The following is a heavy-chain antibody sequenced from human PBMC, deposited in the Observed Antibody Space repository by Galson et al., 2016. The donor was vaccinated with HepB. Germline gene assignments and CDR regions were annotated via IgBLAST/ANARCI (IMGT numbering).Heavy chain of an antibody. V-gene: IGHV4-39*01. D-gene: IGHD3-9*01. CDR2: VYYDRST. CDR3: ARGYPSYYDFSTVHPNWFDP. J-gene: IGHJ5*02. CDR1: GGSIISFNYY. Sequence: SETLSLTCTVSGGSIISFNYYWGWIRQPPGKGLEWIGTVYYDRSTHYRLSLKSRVTISLDTSKNQFSLRLTSVTAADTAVYYRARGYPSYYDFSTVHPNWFDPWGQGTRVTVSS.